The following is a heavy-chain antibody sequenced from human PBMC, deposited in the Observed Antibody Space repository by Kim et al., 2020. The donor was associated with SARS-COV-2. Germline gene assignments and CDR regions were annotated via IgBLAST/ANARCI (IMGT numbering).Heavy chain of an antibody. J-gene: IGHJ6*02. D-gene: IGHD3-16*01. CDR3: AREGGTPFYYGMDV. Sequence: NPALKRRVTTSVDTSKNQFSLKLSSVTAADTAVYYCAREGGTPFYYGMDVWGQGTTVTVSS. V-gene: IGHV4-59*01.